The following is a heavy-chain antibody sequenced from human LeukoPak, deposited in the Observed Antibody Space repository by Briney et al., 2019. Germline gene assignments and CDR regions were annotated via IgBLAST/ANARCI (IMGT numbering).Heavy chain of an antibody. D-gene: IGHD3-10*01. CDR2: IYPGDSDT. V-gene: IGHV5-51*01. CDR3: ARIPPDGYGSGSPRDYFDY. J-gene: IGHJ4*02. Sequence: GESLKISCKGSGYSFTSYWIGWVRQMPGKGLEWXXXIYPGDSDTRYSPSFQGEVTISADKSISTAYLQWSSLKASNTAMYYCARIPPDGYGSGSPRDYFDYWGQGTLVTVSS. CDR1: GYSFTSYW.